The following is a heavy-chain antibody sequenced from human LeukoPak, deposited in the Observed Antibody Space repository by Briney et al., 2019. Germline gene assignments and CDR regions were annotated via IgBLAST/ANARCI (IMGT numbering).Heavy chain of an antibody. CDR3: ARNGIYQLHWVWFDP. D-gene: IGHD2-2*01. J-gene: IGHJ5*02. V-gene: IGHV3-30*03. Sequence: GGSLRLSCAASGFTFSSYSMHWVRQAPGKGLEWVAVISYDGSNKYYADSVKGRFTISRDNSKNTLYLQMNSLRAEDTAVYYCARNGIYQLHWVWFDPWGQGTLVTVSS. CDR2: ISYDGSNK. CDR1: GFTFSSYS.